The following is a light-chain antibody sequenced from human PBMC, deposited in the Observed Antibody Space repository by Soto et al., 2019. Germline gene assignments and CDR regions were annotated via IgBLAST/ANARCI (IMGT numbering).Light chain of an antibody. CDR2: KMS. CDR3: MQAAQLPLT. Sequence: DIVLTQTPLSLPVTLGQPASISCRSSQSLVDSDGNTYLSWLQQRPGQPPRLLIYKMSRRFSGVPDRFSGSGAGTDFTLKINRVEAEDVGVYYCMQAAQLPLTFGGGTRVEIK. V-gene: IGKV2-24*01. CDR1: QSLVDSDGNTY. J-gene: IGKJ4*01.